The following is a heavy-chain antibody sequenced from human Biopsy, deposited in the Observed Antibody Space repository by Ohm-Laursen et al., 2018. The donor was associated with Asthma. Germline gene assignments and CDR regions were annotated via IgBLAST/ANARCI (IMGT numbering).Heavy chain of an antibody. D-gene: IGHD3-22*01. CDR1: YGSITSGGYY. CDR2: IYYSGRT. CDR3: ARAQDYYDSRGYYRSFDY. V-gene: IGHV4-31*03. Sequence: SVTLSFTCTVSYGSITSGGYYWTWIRQHPGRVLEWIEVIYYSGRTYYNLCLKSRVSISIDTSKNQFSLKLSSVTAADTAVYYCARAQDYYDSRGYYRSFDYWGQGTLVTVSS. J-gene: IGHJ4*02.